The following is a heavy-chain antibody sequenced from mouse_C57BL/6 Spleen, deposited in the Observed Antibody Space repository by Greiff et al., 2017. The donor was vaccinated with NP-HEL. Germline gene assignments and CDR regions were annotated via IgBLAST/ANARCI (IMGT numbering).Heavy chain of an antibody. CDR1: GFTFSSYA. D-gene: IGHD1-1*01. J-gene: IGHJ4*01. CDR3: TRPFTTGGAMDY. Sequence: EVQLVESGEGLVKPGGSLKLSCAASGFTFSSYAMSWVRQTPEKRLEWVAYISSGGDYIYYADTVKGRFTISRDNARNTLYLQMSSLKSEDTAMYYCTRPFTTGGAMDYWGQGTSVTVSS. V-gene: IGHV5-9-1*02. CDR2: ISSGGDYI.